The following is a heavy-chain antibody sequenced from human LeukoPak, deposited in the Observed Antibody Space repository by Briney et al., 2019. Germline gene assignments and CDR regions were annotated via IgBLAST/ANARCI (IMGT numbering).Heavy chain of an antibody. D-gene: IGHD3-22*01. Sequence: GGSLRLSCSASGFTFAEYSMHWVRQAPGKGLEWVSVINRNGGAIQYADSVKGRFIISRDNSKNSLYLQMNSLRTEDTALYYCTKEQSSGGPPIACGGQGPLATVPS. V-gene: IGHV3-43*01. CDR3: TKEQSSGGPPIAC. J-gene: IGHJ4*02. CDR2: INRNGGAI. CDR1: GFTFAEYS.